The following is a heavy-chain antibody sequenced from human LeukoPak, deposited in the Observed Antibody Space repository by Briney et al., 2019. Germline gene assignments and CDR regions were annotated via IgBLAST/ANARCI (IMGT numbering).Heavy chain of an antibody. CDR2: INPNSGGT. D-gene: IGHD3-9*01. J-gene: IGHJ6*03. Sequence: ASVKVSCKASGYTFTGYYMHWVRQAPGQGLEWMGWINPNSGGTNYAQKFQGRVTMTRDTSTSTAYMELSGLRSDDTAVYYCARDLPLRYFDWSYYYYMDVWGKGTTVTVSS. CDR1: GYTFTGYY. V-gene: IGHV1-2*02. CDR3: ARDLPLRYFDWSYYYYMDV.